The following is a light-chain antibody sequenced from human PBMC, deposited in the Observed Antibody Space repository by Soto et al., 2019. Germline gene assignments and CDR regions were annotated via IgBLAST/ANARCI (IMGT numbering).Light chain of an antibody. Sequence: EIVMTQSPATLSVSPGERATLSCRASQSVSSNLAWYQQKPGQAPRLLIYDASTRATGIPARFSGSGSGTEFTLTISSLQSEDSAVYYCQQYQNLWTFGQGTKVEIK. CDR1: QSVSSN. CDR3: QQYQNLWT. V-gene: IGKV3-15*01. CDR2: DAS. J-gene: IGKJ1*01.